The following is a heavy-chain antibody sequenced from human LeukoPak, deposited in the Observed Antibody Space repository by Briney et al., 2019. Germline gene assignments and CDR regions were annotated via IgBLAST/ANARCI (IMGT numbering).Heavy chain of an antibody. Sequence: SETLSLTCAVYGGSFSGYYWSWIRQPPGKGLEWIGEINHSGSTNYNPSLKSRVTISVDTSKNQFSLKLSSVTAADTAVYYCARSLDILTGYYYFDYWGQGTLVTVSS. CDR1: GGSFSGYY. CDR2: INHSGST. D-gene: IGHD3-9*01. J-gene: IGHJ4*02. V-gene: IGHV4-34*01. CDR3: ARSLDILTGYYYFDY.